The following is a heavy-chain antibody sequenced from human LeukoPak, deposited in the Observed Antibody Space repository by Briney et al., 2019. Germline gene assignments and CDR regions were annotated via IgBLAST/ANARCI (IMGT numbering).Heavy chain of an antibody. Sequence: PSETLSLTCTVSGGSISSGSYYWSWIRQPAGKGLEWIGRIYTSGSTNYNPSLKSRVTISVDTSKNQFSLKLSSVTAADTAVYYCASSHYDSSGFDYWGQGTLVTVSS. CDR3: ASSHYDSSGFDY. V-gene: IGHV4-61*02. D-gene: IGHD3-22*01. J-gene: IGHJ4*02. CDR1: GGSISSGSYY. CDR2: IYTSGST.